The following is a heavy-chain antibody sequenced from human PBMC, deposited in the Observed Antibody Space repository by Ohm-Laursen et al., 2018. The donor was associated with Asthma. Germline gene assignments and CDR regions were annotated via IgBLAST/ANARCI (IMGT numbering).Heavy chain of an antibody. CDR1: GFSFGTFA. V-gene: IGHV3-23*01. Sequence: SLRLSCAASGFSFGTFAMSWVRQPPGKGLEFVSDISGNGGVITNADSVKGRFTISRDNSKNTVYLQMNSLRPDDTAVYYCARDVMEWYLPAFDFWGQGTLVTVSS. CDR3: ARDVMEWYLPAFDF. J-gene: IGHJ4*02. CDR2: ISGNGGVI. D-gene: IGHD3-3*01.